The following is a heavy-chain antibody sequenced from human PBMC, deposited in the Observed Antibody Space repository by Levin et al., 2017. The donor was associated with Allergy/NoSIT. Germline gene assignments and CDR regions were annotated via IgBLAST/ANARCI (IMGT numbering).Heavy chain of an antibody. CDR3: AKDGTLLATSEDYLDS. V-gene: IGHV3-23*01. D-gene: IGHD5-12*01. CDR1: GFTFNSFA. CDR2: VSAYGEST. Sequence: LSLTCAGSGFTFNSFALSWVRQAPGKGLVWVSTVSAYGESTYYADSVKGRFTVSRDNSRNTLYLLMSSLGAEDTALYYCAKDGTLLATSEDYLDSWGQGTQVTVFS. J-gene: IGHJ4*02.